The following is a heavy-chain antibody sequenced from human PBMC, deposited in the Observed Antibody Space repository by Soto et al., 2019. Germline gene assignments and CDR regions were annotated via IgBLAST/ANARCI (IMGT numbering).Heavy chain of an antibody. CDR3: ARDSVLLWFGEFPGRFDP. CDR2: IYHSGST. J-gene: IGHJ5*02. D-gene: IGHD3-10*01. Sequence: SETLSLTCAVSGGSISSSNWWSWVRQPPGKGLEWIGEIYHSGSTNYNPSLKSRVTISVDKSKNQFSLKLSSVTAADTAVYYCARDSVLLWFGEFPGRFDPWGQGTLVTVSS. V-gene: IGHV4-4*02. CDR1: GGSISSSNW.